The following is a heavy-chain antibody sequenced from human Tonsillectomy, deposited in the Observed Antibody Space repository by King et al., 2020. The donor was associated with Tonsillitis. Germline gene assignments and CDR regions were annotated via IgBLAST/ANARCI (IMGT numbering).Heavy chain of an antibody. J-gene: IGHJ4*02. CDR1: GDSVSSNSAA. CDR2: TYYRSKWYN. Sequence: VQLQQSGPGLVKPSQTLSLTCAISGDSVSSNSAAWNWIRQSPSRGLEWLGRTYYRSKWYNDYAVSVKSRLTINPDTSKNQFSLQLNSVTPKDTAVYYCARAPYNYGSGSYYPYFDYWGQGTLVTVSS. CDR3: ARAPYNYGSGSYYPYFDY. V-gene: IGHV6-1*01. D-gene: IGHD3-10*01.